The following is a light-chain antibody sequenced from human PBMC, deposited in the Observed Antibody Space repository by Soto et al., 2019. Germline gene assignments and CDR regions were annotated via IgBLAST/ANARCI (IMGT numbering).Light chain of an antibody. CDR2: DVD. J-gene: IGLJ2*01. CDR1: NSDVGHYNY. V-gene: IGLV2-11*01. CDR3: CSYAGSSWI. Sequence: QSALTQPRSVSGSPGQSVTISCTGTNSDVGHYNYVSWYQQHPGKAPKLIIFDVDKRPSGVPDRFSGSKSGNTACLTISGLQAEDEADYYCCSYAGSSWIFGGGTKLTVL.